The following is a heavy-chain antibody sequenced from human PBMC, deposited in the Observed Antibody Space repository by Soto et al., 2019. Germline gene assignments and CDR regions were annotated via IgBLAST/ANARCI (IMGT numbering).Heavy chain of an antibody. CDR1: CGSFSGYY. V-gene: IGHV4-34*01. Sequence: SETLSLTCAVYCGSFSGYYWSWIRQPPGKGLEWIGEINHSGSTNYNPSLKSRVTISVDTSKNQFSLKLSSVTAADTAVYYCARGGGYRYYYYYGMDVWGQGTTVTVSS. CDR2: INHSGST. J-gene: IGHJ6*02. D-gene: IGHD1-26*01. CDR3: ARGGGYRYYYYYGMDV.